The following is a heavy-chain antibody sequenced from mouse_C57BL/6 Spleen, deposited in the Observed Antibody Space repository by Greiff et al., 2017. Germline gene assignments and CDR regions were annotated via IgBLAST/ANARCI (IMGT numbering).Heavy chain of an antibody. CDR2: IYPRDGST. D-gene: IGHD2-1*01. J-gene: IGHJ4*01. Sequence: QVQLQQSDAELVKPGASVKISCKVSGYTFTDHTIHWMKQRPEQGLEWIGYIYPRDGSTKYNEKFKGKATLTADKSTSTAYMQLNSLTSEDSAVYFCARYHLNYVGYYAMDYWGQGTSVTVSS. V-gene: IGHV1-78*01. CDR1: GYTFTDHT. CDR3: ARYHLNYVGYYAMDY.